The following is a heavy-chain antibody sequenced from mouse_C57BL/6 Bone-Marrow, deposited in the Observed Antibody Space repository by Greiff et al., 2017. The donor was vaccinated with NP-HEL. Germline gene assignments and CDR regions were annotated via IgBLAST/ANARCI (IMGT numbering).Heavy chain of an antibody. J-gene: IGHJ4*01. CDR2: ISNLASSI. V-gene: IGHV5-15*01. Sequence: EVQVVESGGGLVQPGGSLKLSCAASGFTFSDYGMAWVRQAPRKGPEWVAFISNLASSIYYADTVTGRFTISRENAKNTLYLEMSSLRSEDTAMYYCARKTTVVATDYAMDYWGQGTSVTVSS. CDR3: ARKTTVVATDYAMDY. CDR1: GFTFSDYG. D-gene: IGHD1-1*01.